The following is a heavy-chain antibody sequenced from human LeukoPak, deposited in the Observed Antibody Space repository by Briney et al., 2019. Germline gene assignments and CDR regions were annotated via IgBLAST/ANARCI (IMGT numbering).Heavy chain of an antibody. CDR2: IYPGDSDT. D-gene: IGHD3-10*01. CDR3: ARYGTYYGMDV. V-gene: IGHV5-51*01. CDR1: GYSFISTW. J-gene: IGHJ6*02. Sequence: GESLKISCKGSGYSFISTWIAWVRQMPGKGLECMGIIYPGDSDTRYSPSFQGQVTISADKSISTAYLQWSSLKASDTATYYCARYGTYYGMDVWGQGTTVTVSS.